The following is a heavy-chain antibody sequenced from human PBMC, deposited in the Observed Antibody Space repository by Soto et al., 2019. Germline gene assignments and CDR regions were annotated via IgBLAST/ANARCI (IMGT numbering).Heavy chain of an antibody. CDR3: ARGVAGPLHWFDP. Sequence: ASVKVSCKTSGYTFNSYAMHWARQAPGQRLEWMGWINAGNGNTKYSQKLQGRVTITRDTSASTAYMELSSLRSEDTAVYYCARGVAGPLHWFDPWGQGTLDPVSS. J-gene: IGHJ5*02. CDR1: GYTFNSYA. D-gene: IGHD6-19*01. CDR2: INAGNGNT. V-gene: IGHV1-3*01.